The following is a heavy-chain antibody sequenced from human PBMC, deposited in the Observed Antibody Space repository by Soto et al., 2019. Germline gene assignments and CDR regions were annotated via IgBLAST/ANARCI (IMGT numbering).Heavy chain of an antibody. Sequence: GGSLRLSCAASGFTFSSYGMHWVRQAPGKGLEWVAVISYDGSNKFYADSVKGRLTISRDNSKNTLYLQMNSLRAEDTALYYCAKDFRGWYPYYFDYWRQGTLVTVSS. CDR2: ISYDGSNK. CDR1: GFTFSSYG. CDR3: AKDFRGWYPYYFDY. D-gene: IGHD6-19*01. V-gene: IGHV3-30*18. J-gene: IGHJ4*02.